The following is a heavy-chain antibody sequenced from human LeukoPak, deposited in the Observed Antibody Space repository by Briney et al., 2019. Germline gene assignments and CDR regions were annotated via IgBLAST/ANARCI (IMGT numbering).Heavy chain of an antibody. CDR1: GDSISNYY. J-gene: IGHJ4*02. V-gene: IGHV4-59*01. Sequence: SETLSLTCTASGDSISNYYWNWIRQTPGKGLEWIVYMYYSGSTNYNPSLRSRVTVSVDTSKNQFSLKLNSVTAADTAVYYCARWAGRDFDSSGYLRDWSQGVLVTVSS. CDR3: ARWAGRDFDSSGYLRD. CDR2: MYYSGST. D-gene: IGHD3-22*01.